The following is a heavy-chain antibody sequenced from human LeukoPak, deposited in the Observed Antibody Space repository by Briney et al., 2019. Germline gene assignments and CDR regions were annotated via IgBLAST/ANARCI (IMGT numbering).Heavy chain of an antibody. CDR1: GYTFTSYY. CDR2: INPSGGST. CDR3: AREAMAPDY. J-gene: IGHJ4*02. V-gene: IGHV1-46*01. Sequence: ASVKVSCKASGYTFTSYYMHWVRQAPGQGLEWMGIINPSGGSTSYAQKFQGRVTMTRDTSISTAYMELSRLRSDDTAVYYCAREAMAPDYWGQGTLVTVSS. D-gene: IGHD5-18*01.